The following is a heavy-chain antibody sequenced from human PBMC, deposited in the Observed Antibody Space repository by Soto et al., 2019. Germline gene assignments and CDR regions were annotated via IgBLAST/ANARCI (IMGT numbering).Heavy chain of an antibody. V-gene: IGHV1-18*01. CDR1: GYTFTSYG. CDR3: ARDLYCSSTSCYKNYYYGMDV. CDR2: ISAYNGNT. Sequence: ASVKVSCKACGYTFTSYGISWVRQAPGQGLEWMGWISAYNGNTNYAQKLQGRVTMTTDTSTSTAYMELRSLRSDDTAVYYCARDLYCSSTSCYKNYYYGMDVWGQGTTVTVSS. J-gene: IGHJ6*02. D-gene: IGHD2-2*02.